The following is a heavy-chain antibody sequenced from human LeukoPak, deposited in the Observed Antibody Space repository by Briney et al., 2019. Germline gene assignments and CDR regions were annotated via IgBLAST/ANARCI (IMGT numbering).Heavy chain of an antibody. Sequence: SETLSLTCTVSGGSISSSSYYWGWIRQPPGKGLEWIGSIYYSGSTYYNPSLKSRVTISVDTSKNQFSLKLSSVTAADTAVYYCARVGYYYDSSGYYYPFDYWGQGTLVTVSS. D-gene: IGHD3-22*01. CDR3: ARVGYYYDSSGYYYPFDY. J-gene: IGHJ4*02. V-gene: IGHV4-39*07. CDR2: IYYSGST. CDR1: GGSISSSSYY.